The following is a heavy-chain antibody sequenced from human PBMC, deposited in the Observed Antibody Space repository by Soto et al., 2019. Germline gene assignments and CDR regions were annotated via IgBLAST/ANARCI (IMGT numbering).Heavy chain of an antibody. Sequence: PGGSLRLSCTASGFNFSRFWTHWVRQVPGRGLVWVSHINSSGSSDTWYADSVKGRFIISRDNAQNSLFLQMNTLRPEDTAMYYCARVAYWGPGTQVTVSS. CDR3: ARVAY. CDR2: INSSGSSDT. CDR1: GFNFSRFW. J-gene: IGHJ4*02. V-gene: IGHV3-74*01.